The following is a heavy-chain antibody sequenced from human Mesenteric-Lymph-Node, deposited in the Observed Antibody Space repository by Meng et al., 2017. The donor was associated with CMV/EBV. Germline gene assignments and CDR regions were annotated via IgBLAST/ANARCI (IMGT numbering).Heavy chain of an antibody. V-gene: IGHV4-34*01. CDR3: ARHQRWLKSEGGFNY. CDR1: GGSFSGYY. Sequence: QVDPQPWGAGLLNPSQTPSLPYAVYGGSFSGYYWSWLRRPPGKGLEWIGEINHSGSTNYNPSLKSRVTISVDTSKNQFYLKLSSVTAADTAVYYCARHQRWLKSEGGFNYWGQGTLVTVSS. CDR2: INHSGST. J-gene: IGHJ4*02. D-gene: IGHD4-23*01.